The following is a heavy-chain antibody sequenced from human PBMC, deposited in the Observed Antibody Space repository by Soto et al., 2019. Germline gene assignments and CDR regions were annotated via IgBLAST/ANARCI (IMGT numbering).Heavy chain of an antibody. V-gene: IGHV4-30-4*01. D-gene: IGHD3-16*01. Sequence: SETLSLTCTLSGDSTSSGNKHWSWIRQAPGKRLERIGYIFSSGTTYYNPSLKSRLTMSLDTSQNQFSLRLASVTDADSAVYYCARVPSPFDYYYAMDVWGQGTTVTVSS. CDR3: ARVPSPFDYYYAMDV. CDR2: IFSSGTT. J-gene: IGHJ6*02. CDR1: GDSTSSGNKH.